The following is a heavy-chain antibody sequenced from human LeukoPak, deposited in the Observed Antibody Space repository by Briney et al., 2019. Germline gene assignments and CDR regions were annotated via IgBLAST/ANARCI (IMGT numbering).Heavy chain of an antibody. J-gene: IGHJ6*02. Sequence: SETLSLTCTVSGGSISSYYWSWIRQPPGKGLEWIGYIYYSGSTNYNPSLKSRVTISVDTSKNQFPLKLSSVTAADTAVYYCARVAVYYGMDVWGQGTTVTVSS. CDR2: IYYSGST. CDR3: ARVAVYYGMDV. V-gene: IGHV4-59*01. D-gene: IGHD6-19*01. CDR1: GGSISSYY.